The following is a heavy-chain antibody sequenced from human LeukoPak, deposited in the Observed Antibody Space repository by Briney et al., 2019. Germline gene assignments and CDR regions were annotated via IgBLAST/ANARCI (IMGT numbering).Heavy chain of an antibody. D-gene: IGHD1-7*01. CDR1: GFTSSSYW. V-gene: IGHV3-7*01. Sequence: GGSLRLSCAASGFTSSSYWMSWVRQAPGKGLEWVANIKQDGSEKYYVDSVKGRFTISRDNAKNALYLQMNSLRAEDTAVYYCARDRSGTAAYYYGMDVWGQGTTVTVSS. CDR3: ARDRSGTAAYYYGMDV. CDR2: IKQDGSEK. J-gene: IGHJ6*02.